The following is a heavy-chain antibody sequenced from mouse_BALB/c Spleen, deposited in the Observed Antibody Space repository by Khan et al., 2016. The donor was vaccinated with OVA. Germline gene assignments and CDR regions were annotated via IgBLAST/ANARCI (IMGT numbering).Heavy chain of an antibody. CDR2: ISYSGNT. CDR3: ACELRAFAY. D-gene: IGHD1-1*01. CDR1: GDSFTSGY. Sequence: EVQLQESGPSLAKPSQTLSLTCSVTGDSFTSGYWNWVRKFPGNRLEYMGYISYSGNTYYNPSLLSRISITRDTSKSHYYLQLNSMPTEDTATYYGACELRAFAYWGQGTLVTVSA. V-gene: IGHV3-8*02. J-gene: IGHJ3*01.